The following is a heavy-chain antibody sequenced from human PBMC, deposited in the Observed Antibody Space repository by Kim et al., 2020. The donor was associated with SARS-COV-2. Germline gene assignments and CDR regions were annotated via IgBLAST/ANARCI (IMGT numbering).Heavy chain of an antibody. D-gene: IGHD2-21*02. V-gene: IGHV1-69*13. CDR2: IIPIFGTA. J-gene: IGHJ4*02. CDR3: ARAAVVVTAIRGYYFDY. CDR1: GGTVSSYA. Sequence: SVKVSCKASGGTVSSYAISWVRQAPGQGLEWMGGIIPIFGTANYAQKFQGRVTITADESTSTAYMELSSLRSEDTAVYYCARAAVVVTAIRGYYFDYWGQGTLVTVSS.